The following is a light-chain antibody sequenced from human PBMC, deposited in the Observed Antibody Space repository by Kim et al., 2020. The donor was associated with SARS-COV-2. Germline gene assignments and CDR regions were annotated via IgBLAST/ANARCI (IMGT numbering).Light chain of an antibody. CDR3: QQYNNWPPWT. Sequence: SPGDRAPLSCRASQSVTSNLAWYQQKPGQAPRLLIYGASTRATGIPARFSGSGSGTEFTLTISSLQSEDFAVYYCQQYNNWPPWTFGQGTKVDIK. V-gene: IGKV3-15*01. CDR2: GAS. CDR1: QSVTSN. J-gene: IGKJ1*01.